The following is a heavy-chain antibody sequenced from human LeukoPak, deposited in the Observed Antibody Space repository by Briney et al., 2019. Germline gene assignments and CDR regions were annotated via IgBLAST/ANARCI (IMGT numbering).Heavy chain of an antibody. J-gene: IGHJ4*02. CDR3: ATYVDTAMVFVY. CDR2: IYYSGST. Sequence: SETLSLTCTVSGGSISSYYWSWIRQPPGKGLEWIGYIYYSGSTNYNPSLKSRVTISVDTSENQFSLKLSSVTAADTAVYYCATYVDTAMVFVYWGQGTLVTVSS. D-gene: IGHD5-18*01. CDR1: GGSISSYY. V-gene: IGHV4-59*01.